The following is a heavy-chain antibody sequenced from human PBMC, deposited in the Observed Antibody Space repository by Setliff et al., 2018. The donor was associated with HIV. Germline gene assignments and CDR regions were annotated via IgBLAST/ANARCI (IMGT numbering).Heavy chain of an antibody. V-gene: IGHV4-39*07. CDR3: ARASRWGSIPFDY. D-gene: IGHD2-21*01. Sequence: PSETLSLTCTVSGGSINSTYYWWGWIRQTPGKGLEWIGNIFYSGSTHYNPSLRSRVTMSVDTSENQFSLKLNSVTAADTAVYFCARASRWGSIPFDYWGQGTLVTVSS. CDR2: IFYSGST. J-gene: IGHJ4*02. CDR1: GGSINSTYYW.